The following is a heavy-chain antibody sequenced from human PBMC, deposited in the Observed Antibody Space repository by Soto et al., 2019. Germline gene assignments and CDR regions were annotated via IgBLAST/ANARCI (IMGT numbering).Heavy chain of an antibody. Sequence: TSETLSLTCTVSGGSISSYYLSWIRQPPGKGLEWIGYIYYSGSTNYNPSLKSRVTISVDTSKNQFSLKLSSVTAADTAVYYCARALILTGYYIHDAFDIWGQGTMVTVS. D-gene: IGHD3-9*01. J-gene: IGHJ3*02. CDR1: GGSISSYY. CDR2: IYYSGST. V-gene: IGHV4-59*01. CDR3: ARALILTGYYIHDAFDI.